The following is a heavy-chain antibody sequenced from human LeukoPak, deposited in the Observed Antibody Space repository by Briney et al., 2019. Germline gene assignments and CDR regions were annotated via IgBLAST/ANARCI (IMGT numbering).Heavy chain of an antibody. D-gene: IGHD3-10*01. CDR3: ARAGITMVRGVNNWFDP. Sequence: PSETLSLTCTVSGGSISSSSYYWGRIRQPPGKGLEWIGSIYYSGSTYYNPSLKSRVTISVDTSKNLFSLKLSSVTAADTAVYYCARAGITMVRGVNNWFDPWGQGTLVTVSS. V-gene: IGHV4-39*01. CDR1: GGSISSSSYY. CDR2: IYYSGST. J-gene: IGHJ5*02.